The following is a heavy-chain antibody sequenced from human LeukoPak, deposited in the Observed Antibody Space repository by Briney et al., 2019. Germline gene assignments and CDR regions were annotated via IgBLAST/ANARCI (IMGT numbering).Heavy chain of an antibody. CDR2: IYHSGGT. V-gene: IGHV4-39*07. J-gene: IGHJ4*02. CDR1: GGSISGSTSY. CDR3: ARRNGGMGGYFD. Sequence: TSETLSLTFTVSGGSISGSTSYWGWFRQPPGKGLEWIGTIYHSGGTYYNPSLKSRVTISVDTSKNQFSLNLRSVTAADTAVYYCARRNGGMGGYFDRGQGTLVTVSS. D-gene: IGHD1-26*01.